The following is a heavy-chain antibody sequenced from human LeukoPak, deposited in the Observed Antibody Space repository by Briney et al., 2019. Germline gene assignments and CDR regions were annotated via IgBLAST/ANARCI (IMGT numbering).Heavy chain of an antibody. J-gene: IGHJ4*02. CDR2: ISSSSSYI. CDR1: GFTFSSYS. CDR3: ARESGYDFWSGYPLDY. V-gene: IGHV3-21*01. Sequence: KTGGSLRLSCAASGFTFSSYSMNWVRQAPGKGLEWVSSISSSSSYIYYADSVKGRFTISRDNAKNSLYLQMNSLRAEDTAVYYCARESGYDFWSGYPLDYWGQGTLVTVSS. D-gene: IGHD3-3*01.